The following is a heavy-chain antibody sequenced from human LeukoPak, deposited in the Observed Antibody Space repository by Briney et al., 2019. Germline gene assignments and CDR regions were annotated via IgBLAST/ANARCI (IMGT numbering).Heavy chain of an antibody. V-gene: IGHV3-21*01. CDR1: GLTLSSQT. CDR2: ITSSSDYI. CDR3: VRESVYYDNVLDY. J-gene: IGHJ4*02. D-gene: IGHD3-22*01. Sequence: GGPLRLSCAAPGLTLSSQTRNWVRQAPGRGLEGVSVITSSSDYIYYADSLKGRFTVSRDNAKNSLYLQLNSLRAEDTAVYYCVRESVYYDNVLDYWGQGTLVTVSS.